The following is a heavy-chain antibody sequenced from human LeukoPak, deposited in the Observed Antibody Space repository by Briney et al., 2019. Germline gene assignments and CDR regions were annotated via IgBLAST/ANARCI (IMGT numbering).Heavy chain of an antibody. Sequence: GGSLRLSCAASGFTFSSYAMSWVRQAPGKGLEWVSAISGSGGSTYYADSEKGRFTISRDNSKNTLYLQMNSLRAEDTAVYYCAKETYYDILTGYNDGMDVWGQGTTVTVSS. CDR3: AKETYYDILTGYNDGMDV. CDR1: GFTFSSYA. CDR2: ISGSGGST. D-gene: IGHD3-9*01. J-gene: IGHJ6*02. V-gene: IGHV3-23*01.